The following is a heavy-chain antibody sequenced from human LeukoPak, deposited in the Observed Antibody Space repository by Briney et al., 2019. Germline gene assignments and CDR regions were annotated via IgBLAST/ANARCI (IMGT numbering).Heavy chain of an antibody. CDR3: ANDLPGRVWFDF. CDR1: GFTFSSYA. D-gene: IGHD3-16*01. CDR2: ISGSGHNT. V-gene: IGHV3-23*01. Sequence: PGGSLRLSCAASGFTFSSYAMSWVRQAPGKGLEWVSSISGSGHNTYYADSVKGWFTVSRDNSKNTLYLQMNSLRVEDTAVYHCANDLPGRVWFDFWGQGTLVTVSS. J-gene: IGHJ4*02.